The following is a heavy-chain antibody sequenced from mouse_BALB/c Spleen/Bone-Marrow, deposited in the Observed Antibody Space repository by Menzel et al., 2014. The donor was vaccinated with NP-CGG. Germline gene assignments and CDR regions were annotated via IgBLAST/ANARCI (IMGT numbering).Heavy chain of an antibody. CDR3: AIYYDYSWYFDV. CDR1: GFNIKDTY. V-gene: IGHV1S56*01. J-gene: IGHJ1*01. D-gene: IGHD2-4*01. CDR2: IYPGDGST. Sequence: VQLQQSGAELVKPGASVKLSCTASGFNIKDTYIHWVMQRPGQGLEWIGWIYPGDGSTKYNEKFKGKTTLTADKSSSTAYMLLSSLTSEDSAIYFCAIYYDYSWYFDVWGAGTTVTVSS.